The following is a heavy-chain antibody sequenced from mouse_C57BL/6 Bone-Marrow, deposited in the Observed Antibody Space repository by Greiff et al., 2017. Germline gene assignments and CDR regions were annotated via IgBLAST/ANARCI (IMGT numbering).Heavy chain of an antibody. CDR2: INPYNGGT. J-gene: IGHJ4*01. V-gene: IGHV1-19*01. CDR3: ASYGDYYAMDY. D-gene: IGHD1-1*02. CDR1: GYTFTDYY. Sequence: EVQLQQSGPVLVKPGASVKMSCKASGYTFTDYYMNWVKQSHGKSLEWIGVINPYNGGTSYNQKFKGKGTLTVAKSSSTAYMELNSLTSEASAVYYCASYGDYYAMDYWGQGTSVTVSS.